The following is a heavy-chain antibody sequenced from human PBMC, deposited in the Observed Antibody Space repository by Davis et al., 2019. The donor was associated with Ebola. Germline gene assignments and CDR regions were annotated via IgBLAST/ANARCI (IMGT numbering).Heavy chain of an antibody. CDR3: TGADYGDYGVFDY. J-gene: IGHJ4*02. V-gene: IGHV1-69*13. CDR2: IIPIFGTA. D-gene: IGHD4-17*01. CDR1: GGTFSSYA. Sequence: SVKVSCKASGGTFSSYAISWVRQAPGQGLEWMGGIIPIFGTANYAQKFQGRVTITADESTSTAYMELSSLRSEDTAVYYCTGADYGDYGVFDYWGQGTLVTVSS.